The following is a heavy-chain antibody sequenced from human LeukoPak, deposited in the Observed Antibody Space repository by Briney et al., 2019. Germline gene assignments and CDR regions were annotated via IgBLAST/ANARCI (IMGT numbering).Heavy chain of an antibody. D-gene: IGHD1-26*01. Sequence: ASVKVSCKASGGTFSSYAISWVRQAPGQGLEWMGGIIPIFGTANYAQKFQGRVTITADESTSTAYMELSSLRSEDTAVYYCGALFAPPEFNRIVGPTTTDYWGQGTLVTVSS. J-gene: IGHJ4*02. V-gene: IGHV1-69*13. CDR1: GGTFSSYA. CDR3: GALFAPPEFNRIVGPTTTDY. CDR2: IIPIFGTA.